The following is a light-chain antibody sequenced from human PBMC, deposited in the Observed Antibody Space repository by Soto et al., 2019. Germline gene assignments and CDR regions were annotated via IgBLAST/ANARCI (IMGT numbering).Light chain of an antibody. Sequence: DFQMTQSPSSLSASVGDRVTITCRSSQSISSYFNWYQQKPGKAPKLLIYAASSLQSGVPSRFCGSGSGTDFTLTISSLQPEDFATYYCQQSYSTPYTFGQGTKLEIK. V-gene: IGKV1-39*01. CDR2: AAS. CDR1: QSISSY. J-gene: IGKJ2*01. CDR3: QQSYSTPYT.